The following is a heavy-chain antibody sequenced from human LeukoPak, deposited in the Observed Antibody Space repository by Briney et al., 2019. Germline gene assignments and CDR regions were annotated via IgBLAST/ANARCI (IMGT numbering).Heavy chain of an antibody. CDR1: GFTFSTYE. CDR3: ARHVRFEGVDY. V-gene: IGHV3-48*03. Sequence: GGSLRLSCAASGFTFSTYEMNWVRQAPGKGLEWVSYITSSGNTIYYADSVKGRFTISRDNAKNSLYLQMHSLRADDTAVYYCARHVRFEGVDYWGQGTLVTVSS. CDR2: ITSSGNTI. D-gene: IGHD3-3*01. J-gene: IGHJ4*02.